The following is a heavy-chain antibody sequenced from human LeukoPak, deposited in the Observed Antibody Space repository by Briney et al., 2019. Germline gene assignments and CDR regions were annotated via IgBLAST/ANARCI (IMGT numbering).Heavy chain of an antibody. CDR2: ISSSSSTI. CDR3: AREADNRFVVVIASYYFDY. D-gene: IGHD2-21*01. CDR1: GFTFSSYS. J-gene: IGHJ4*02. Sequence: GGSLRLSCAASGFTFSSYSMNWVRQAPGKGLEWVSYISSSSSTIYYADSVKGRFTISRDNAKNSLYLQMNSLRAEDTAVYYCAREADNRFVVVIASYYFDYWGQGTLVTVSS. V-gene: IGHV3-48*01.